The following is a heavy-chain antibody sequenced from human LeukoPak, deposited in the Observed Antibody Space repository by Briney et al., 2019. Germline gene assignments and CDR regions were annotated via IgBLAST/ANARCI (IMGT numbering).Heavy chain of an antibody. D-gene: IGHD3-9*01. CDR1: GGSISSYY. V-gene: IGHV4-59*12. J-gene: IGHJ4*02. CDR3: ARFRYFDWEAIDY. CDR2: IYYSGRT. Sequence: SETLSLTCTVSGGSISSYYWSWIRQPPGKGLEWIGYIYYSGRTNYNPSLKSRVTISVDTSKNQFSLKLSSVTAADTAVYYCARFRYFDWEAIDYWGQGTLVTVSS.